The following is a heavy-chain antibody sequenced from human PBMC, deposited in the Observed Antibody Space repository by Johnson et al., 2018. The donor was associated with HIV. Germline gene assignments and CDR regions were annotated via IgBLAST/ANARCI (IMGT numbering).Heavy chain of an antibody. CDR3: AREGPSERAGFDI. J-gene: IGHJ3*02. CDR2: ISSSGTTV. Sequence: QVQLVESGGGLVQPGGSLRLSCVASGFTFDDYGMSWVRQAPGKGLEWVSYISSSGTTVYYAGSVKGRFSISRDNPKNSVYLQMNSLRADDTAVYYCAREGPSERAGFDIWGQGTKVTVAS. V-gene: IGHV3-11*04. CDR1: GFTFDDYG.